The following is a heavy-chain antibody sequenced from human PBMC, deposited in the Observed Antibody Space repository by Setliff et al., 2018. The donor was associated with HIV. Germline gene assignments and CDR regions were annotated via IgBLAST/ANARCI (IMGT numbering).Heavy chain of an antibody. J-gene: IGHJ4*02. CDR2: IKQDGSEK. D-gene: IGHD4-17*01. Sequence: PGESLKISCATSGFNFTTYWMSWVRQAPGKGLEWVANIKQDGSEKYYVDSVSGRFTISRDNANNSLYLQMNSLRLEDTAVYYCARGGTTSWNFWGQGTPVTVS. CDR1: GFNFTTYW. V-gene: IGHV3-7*01. CDR3: ARGGTTSWNF.